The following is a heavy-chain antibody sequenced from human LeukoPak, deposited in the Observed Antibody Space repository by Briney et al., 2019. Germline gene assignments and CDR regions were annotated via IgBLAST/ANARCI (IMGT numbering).Heavy chain of an antibody. CDR1: GGSISSYY. D-gene: IGHD6-19*01. Sequence: PSETLSLTCTVSGGSISSYYWSWIRQPAGKGLEWIGRIYTSGSTNYNPSLKSRVTISLDTSSNNFFLKMTSVSASDTAVYYCARRVGWPTTTYYYMDVWGKGTTVTIS. CDR3: ARRVGWPTTTYYYMDV. CDR2: IYTSGST. V-gene: IGHV4-4*07. J-gene: IGHJ6*03.